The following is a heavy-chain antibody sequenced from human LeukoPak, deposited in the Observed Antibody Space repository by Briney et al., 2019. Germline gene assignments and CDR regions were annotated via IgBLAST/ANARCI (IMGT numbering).Heavy chain of an antibody. CDR2: INHSGST. CDR3: ARGRGAYDY. Sequence: SETLSLTCAVYGGSFSGYYWSWIRQPPGKGLEWIGEINHSGSTNYNPSLKSRVNISVDTSKNQFSLKLSSVTAADTAVYYCARGRGAYDYWGQGTLVTVSS. J-gene: IGHJ4*02. D-gene: IGHD2-21*01. V-gene: IGHV4-34*01. CDR1: GGSFSGYY.